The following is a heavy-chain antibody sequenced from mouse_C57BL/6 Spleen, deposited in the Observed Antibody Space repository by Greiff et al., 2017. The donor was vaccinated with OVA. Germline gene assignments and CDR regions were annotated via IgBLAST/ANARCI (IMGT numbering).Heavy chain of an antibody. CDR2: IDPEDGET. CDR3: APPFAY. CDR1: GFNIKDYY. J-gene: IGHJ3*01. V-gene: IGHV14-2*01. Sequence: EVQLQQSGAELVKPGASVKLSCTASGFNIKDYYMHWVKQRTEQGLEWIGRIDPEDGETKYAPTFQGKATITADTSSNSAYLQLSSLTSEDTAVYYCAPPFAYWGQGTLVTVSA.